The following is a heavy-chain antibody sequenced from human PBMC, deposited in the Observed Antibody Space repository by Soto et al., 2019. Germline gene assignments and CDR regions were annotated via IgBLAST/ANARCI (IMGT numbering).Heavy chain of an antibody. V-gene: IGHV1-3*01. CDR3: ARNKAVGKVGGMDV. Sequence: ASVKVSCKASGYTFTSYAMHWVRQAPGQRLEWMGWINAGNGNTKYSQKFQGRVTITRDTSASTAYMELSSLRSEDTAVYYCARNKAVGKVGGMDVWGQGTTFTVSS. CDR1: GYTFTSYA. J-gene: IGHJ6*02. D-gene: IGHD6-19*01. CDR2: INAGNGNT.